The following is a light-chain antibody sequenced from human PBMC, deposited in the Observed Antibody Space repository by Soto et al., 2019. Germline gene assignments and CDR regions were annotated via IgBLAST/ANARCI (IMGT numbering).Light chain of an antibody. CDR1: TGAVTSRYY. J-gene: IGLJ2*01. CDR2: NTS. CDR3: LLYYGGARV. V-gene: IGLV7-43*01. Sequence: QAVVTQEPSLTVSPGGTVTLTCTSSTGAVTSRYYPHWFQQKPGQAPRTLIYNTSDKHSWTPARFSGSLLGGKATLTLSGVQPEDEAEYYCLLYYGGARVFGGGTKVTVL.